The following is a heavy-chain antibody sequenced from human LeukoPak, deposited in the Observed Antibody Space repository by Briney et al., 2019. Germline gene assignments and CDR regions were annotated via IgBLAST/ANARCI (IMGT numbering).Heavy chain of an antibody. CDR2: INGGNGNA. V-gene: IGHV1-3*01. Sequence: ASVKVSCKTSGYTFTNYGMHWVRQAPGQRLEWMGWINGGNGNAKYSQNFQGRVTIIKDTSASTAYMELSSLRSEDTAVYYCARVPLHDSSGHYYPHWGQGTLVTVSS. J-gene: IGHJ1*01. D-gene: IGHD3-22*01. CDR3: ARVPLHDSSGHYYPH. CDR1: GYTFTNYG.